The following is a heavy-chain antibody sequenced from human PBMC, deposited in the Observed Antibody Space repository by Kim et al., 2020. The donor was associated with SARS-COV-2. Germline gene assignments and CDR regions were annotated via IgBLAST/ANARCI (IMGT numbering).Heavy chain of an antibody. D-gene: IGHD3-10*01. CDR3: ARGTYGSGSYYPDGFDI. Sequence: KGRFRKSRDNAKNSLYLQMNSLRDEDTAVYYCARGTYGSGSYYPDGFDIWGQGTMVTVSS. J-gene: IGHJ3*02. V-gene: IGHV3-48*02.